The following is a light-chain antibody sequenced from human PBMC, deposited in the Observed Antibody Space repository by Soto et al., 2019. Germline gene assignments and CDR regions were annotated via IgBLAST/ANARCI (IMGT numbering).Light chain of an antibody. CDR1: SSNIGSNT. CDR3: AAWDDTLNGL. J-gene: IGLJ2*01. Sequence: QSVLTQPPSASGTPGQRVTISCSGSSSNIGSNTVNWYQQVPGTAPKLLIYSNNQRPSGVPDRFSGSKSGTSASLAISGLQSEDEDDYYCAAWDDTLNGLVGGGTKLTVL. CDR2: SNN. V-gene: IGLV1-44*01.